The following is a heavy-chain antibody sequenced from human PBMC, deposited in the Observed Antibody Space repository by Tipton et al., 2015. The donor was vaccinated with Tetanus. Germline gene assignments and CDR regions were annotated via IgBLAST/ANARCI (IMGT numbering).Heavy chain of an antibody. V-gene: IGHV1-69*06. CDR1: GGSFSTYI. CDR3: ARVKGGTREYYAIKY. D-gene: IGHD3-3*01. CDR2: IIPIFGTI. J-gene: IGHJ4*02. Sequence: QLVQSGAEVKKPGSSVKVSCKTSGGSFSTYITSWVRQAPGQGLEWLGGIIPIFGTITYAQKFQGRVTITADRSTNTAYMELSSLRSDDTAVYYCARVKGGTREYYAIKYWGQGTLVSVSS.